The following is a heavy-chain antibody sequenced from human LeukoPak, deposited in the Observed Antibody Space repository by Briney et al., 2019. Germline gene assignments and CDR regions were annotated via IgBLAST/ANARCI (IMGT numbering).Heavy chain of an antibody. J-gene: IGHJ4*02. CDR3: ARQGSMVRGVIYF. D-gene: IGHD3-10*01. V-gene: IGHV4-34*01. CDR1: GGSFSGYY. CDR2: INHSGST. Sequence: PSETLSLTCAVYGGSFSGYYWSWIRQPPGKGLEWIGEINHSGSTNYNPSLKSRVTISVDTSKNQFSLKLSSVTAADTAVYYCARQGSMVRGVIYFWGQGTLVTVSS.